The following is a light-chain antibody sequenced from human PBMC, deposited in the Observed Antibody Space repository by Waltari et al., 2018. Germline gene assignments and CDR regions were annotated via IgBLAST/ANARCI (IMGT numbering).Light chain of an antibody. Sequence: AIQVTQSPSSLSASVRARVTIPCRASQDLDNWLAWYQQKPGKAPNLLIYGASVLESGVPSRFSGSGSGTDFTLTISSLQPEDFVTYYCQQLHSYPRAFGGGTKVESK. V-gene: IGKV1-13*02. J-gene: IGKJ4*01. CDR2: GAS. CDR1: QDLDNW. CDR3: QQLHSYPRA.